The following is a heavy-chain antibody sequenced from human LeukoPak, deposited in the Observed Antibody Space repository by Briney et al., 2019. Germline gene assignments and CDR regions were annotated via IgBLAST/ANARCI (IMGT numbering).Heavy chain of an antibody. CDR2: ISGSGGST. CDR3: AKDISGGGSGSYYGY. J-gene: IGHJ4*02. CDR1: GFTFSSYA. D-gene: IGHD3-10*01. V-gene: IGHV3-23*01. Sequence: GGSLRLSCAASGFTFSSYAMSRVRQAPGKGLEWVSAISGSGGSTYYADSVKGRFTISRDNSKNTLYLQMNSLRAEDTAVYYCAKDISGGGSGSYYGYWGQGTLVTVSS.